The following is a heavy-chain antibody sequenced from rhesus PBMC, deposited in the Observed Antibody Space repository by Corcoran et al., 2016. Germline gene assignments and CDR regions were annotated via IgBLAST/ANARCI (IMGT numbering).Heavy chain of an antibody. Sequence: QLQLQESGPGLVKPSETLSLTCDVSGGSISSNYWSWIRQPPGKGLEWIGRISGSGGSTDYNPYRQRRVTISTGTSKNQFSLKLSSVTAADTAVYYCASNSGSWNLGDAFDFWGQGLRVTVSS. CDR2: ISGSGGST. D-gene: IGHD6-25*01. CDR3: ASNSGSWNLGDAFDF. J-gene: IGHJ3*01. CDR1: GGSISSNY. V-gene: IGHV4-173*01.